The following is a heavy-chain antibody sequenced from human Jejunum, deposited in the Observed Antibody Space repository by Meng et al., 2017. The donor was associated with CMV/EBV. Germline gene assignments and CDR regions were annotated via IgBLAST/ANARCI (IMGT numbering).Heavy chain of an antibody. J-gene: IGHJ6*02. V-gene: IGHV4-31*02. CDR2: VYYRGSP. Sequence: YCWSSLRPHTGEGLECIGDVYYRGSPSYCTHTSFNQSLQSRLRMSVDTSKSQFSLRLNSVTAADTAVYYCARSDYSLTYSYGLDVWGQGTTVTVSS. CDR3: ARSDYSLTYSYGLDV. CDR1: YC. D-gene: IGHD4-11*01.